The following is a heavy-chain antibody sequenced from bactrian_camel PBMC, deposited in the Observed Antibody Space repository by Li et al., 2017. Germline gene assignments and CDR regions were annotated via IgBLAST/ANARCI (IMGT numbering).Heavy chain of an antibody. CDR1: GNTNIIKC. CDR3: AAGYSKVYRGSWHLIGSEYTY. CDR2: IHTGDGGGSK. V-gene: IGHV3S54*01. D-gene: IGHD2*01. J-gene: IGHJ4*01. Sequence: HVQLVESGGGSVQAGGSLTLSCAASGNTNIIKCMGWFRQAPGKEREGVAAIHTGDGGGSKYYADSVFGRVTITQDNAKNTVYLQMDSLKPEDTAMYYCAAGYSKVYRGSWHLIGSEYTYWGQGTQVTVS.